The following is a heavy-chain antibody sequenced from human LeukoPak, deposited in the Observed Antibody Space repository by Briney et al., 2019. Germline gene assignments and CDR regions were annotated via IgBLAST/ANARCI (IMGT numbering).Heavy chain of an antibody. CDR1: EYSINSGYF. Sequence: SETLSLTCAVSEYSINSGYFWGWIRQSPGKGLEWIGSIFHSGITYYNPSLKSRVAISLDTSKNQFSLNLSSVTAADTAVYYCARVDGVYLQPSVDSWGQGTLVTVSS. D-gene: IGHD2-8*01. V-gene: IGHV4-38-2*01. J-gene: IGHJ4*02. CDR2: IFHSGIT. CDR3: ARVDGVYLQPSVDS.